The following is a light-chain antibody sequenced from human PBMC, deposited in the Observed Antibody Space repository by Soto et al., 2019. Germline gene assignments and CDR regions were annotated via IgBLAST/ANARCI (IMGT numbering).Light chain of an antibody. Sequence: DIQMTQSPSTLSASVGDRATITCRASQSISRWLVWYQQKPGKAPKLLIYDASSLQSGVPSRFSGSGSGTEFTLTISSLQPDDLATYYCQQYNSYSRKFGQGTKVDIK. J-gene: IGKJ1*01. V-gene: IGKV1-5*01. CDR1: QSISRW. CDR2: DAS. CDR3: QQYNSYSRK.